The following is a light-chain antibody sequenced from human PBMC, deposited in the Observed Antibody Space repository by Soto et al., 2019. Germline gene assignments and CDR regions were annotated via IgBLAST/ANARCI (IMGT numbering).Light chain of an antibody. J-gene: IGKJ3*01. CDR1: QSVSVN. Sequence: EIVMTQSPATLSGSPGERATLSCRTSQSVSVNLAWYQQKPGQAPRLLIYGASITATGIPARFSGSGSGTEFSLNISRLQSEDFAVYYCHQYNNWPSSFGPGTKVHIK. CDR3: HQYNNWPSS. CDR2: GAS. V-gene: IGKV3-15*01.